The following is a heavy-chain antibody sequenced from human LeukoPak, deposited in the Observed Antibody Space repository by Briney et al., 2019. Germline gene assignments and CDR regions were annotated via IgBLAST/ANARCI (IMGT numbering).Heavy chain of an antibody. J-gene: IGHJ4*02. V-gene: IGHV4-34*01. D-gene: IGHD1-26*01. CDR1: GGSFSGYY. CDR3: ARRRRIVGATTPTYFDY. Sequence: SETLSLTCAVYGGSFSGYYWSWIRQPPGKGLEWIGEINHSGSTNYNPSLKSRVTISVDTSKSQFSLKLSSVTAADTAVYYCARRRRIVGATTPTYFDYWGQGTLVTVSS. CDR2: INHSGST.